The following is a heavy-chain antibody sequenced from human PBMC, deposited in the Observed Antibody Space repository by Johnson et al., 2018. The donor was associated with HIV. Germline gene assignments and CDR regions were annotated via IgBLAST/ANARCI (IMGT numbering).Heavy chain of an antibody. V-gene: IGHV3-23*04. J-gene: IGHJ3*02. CDR1: GFTFSSYA. CDR3: AIVGIFGVAPDDAFDI. D-gene: IGHD3-3*01. Sequence: VQLVESGGGLVQPGGSLRLSCAASGFTFSSYAMSWVRQAPGKGLEWVSAFSGSGGSTYYADSVKGRFTTSRDNSKNTLYLQMNRLRAEDTAVYYCAIVGIFGVAPDDAFDIWGQGTMVTVSS. CDR2: FSGSGGST.